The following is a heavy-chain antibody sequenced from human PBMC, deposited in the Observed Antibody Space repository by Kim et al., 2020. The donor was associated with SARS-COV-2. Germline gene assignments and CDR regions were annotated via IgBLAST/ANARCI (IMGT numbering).Heavy chain of an antibody. J-gene: IGHJ4*02. V-gene: IGHV3-23*01. CDR3: AKGCSSASCYRFDY. Sequence: GGSLRLSCAASGFTFSNFAMSWVRQAQGKGLEWVSAIVGSGGNTYYADSVKGRFTVSRDNSKNTLYLQMNSLRVEDTAIYYYAKGCSSASCYRFDYWGQG. CDR1: GFTFSNFA. D-gene: IGHD3-10*01. CDR2: IVGSGGNT.